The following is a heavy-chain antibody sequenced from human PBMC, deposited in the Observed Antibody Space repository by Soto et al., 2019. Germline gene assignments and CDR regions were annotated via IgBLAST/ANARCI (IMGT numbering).Heavy chain of an antibody. CDR2: MIPIFGTA. J-gene: IGHJ4*02. CDR1: GGTFSSYA. V-gene: IGHV1-69*12. D-gene: IGHD4-17*01. CDR3: ARETAWDYGGNRRYLDY. Sequence: QVQLVQSGAEVKKPGSSVKVSCKASGGTFSSYAISWVRQAPGQGLEWMGGMIPIFGTANYAQKFQGRVTITADESTSTAYMELSSLRSEDTAVYYCARETAWDYGGNRRYLDYWGRGTLVTVSS.